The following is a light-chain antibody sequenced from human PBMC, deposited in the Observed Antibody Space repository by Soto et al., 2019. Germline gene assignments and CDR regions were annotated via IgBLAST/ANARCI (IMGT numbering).Light chain of an antibody. CDR1: SSDVGGYNY. V-gene: IGLV2-14*01. Sequence: QSVLTQPASVSGSPGQSITISCTGTSSDVGGYNYVSWYQQHPGKAPKLMIYDVSDRPSGVSNRFSGSKSGNTASLTISGLQAEDEADYYCSSYTNRGTLDIFGTGTKLNVL. CDR2: DVS. CDR3: SSYTNRGTLDI. J-gene: IGLJ1*01.